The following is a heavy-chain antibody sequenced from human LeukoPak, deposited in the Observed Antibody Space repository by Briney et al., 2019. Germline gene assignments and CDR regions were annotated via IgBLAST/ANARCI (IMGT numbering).Heavy chain of an antibody. CDR2: ISYDGSNK. CDR1: GFTFSSYA. CDR3: ATLTTVRDD. Sequence: GRSLRLSCAASGFTFSSYAMHWVRQAPGKGLEWVAVISYDGSNKYYADSVKGRFTISRDNSKNTLYLQMNSLRAEDTAVYYCATLTTVRDDWGQGTLVTVSS. D-gene: IGHD4-17*01. J-gene: IGHJ4*02. V-gene: IGHV3-30-3*01.